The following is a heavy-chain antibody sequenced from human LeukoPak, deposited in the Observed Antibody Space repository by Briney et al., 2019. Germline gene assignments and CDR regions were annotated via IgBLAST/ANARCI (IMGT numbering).Heavy chain of an antibody. Sequence: GGSLRLSCAASGFTFSSYGLNWVRQAPGKGLEWISYISSGSTTIYYADSVKGRFTISRDNSKNTLYLQMNSLRAEDTAVYYCAKRHYDFWSGYQNQMYYFDYWGQGTLVTVSS. J-gene: IGHJ4*02. CDR1: GFTFSSYG. CDR2: ISSGSTTI. CDR3: AKRHYDFWSGYQNQMYYFDY. D-gene: IGHD3-3*01. V-gene: IGHV3-48*01.